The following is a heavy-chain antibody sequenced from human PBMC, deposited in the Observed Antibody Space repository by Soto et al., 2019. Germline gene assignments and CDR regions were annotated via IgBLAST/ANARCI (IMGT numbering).Heavy chain of an antibody. CDR2: IYSSGST. D-gene: IGHD6-6*01. V-gene: IGHV4-31*11. CDR1: GGSIISASYS. CDR3: AREDAARIERWFDA. J-gene: IGHJ5*02. Sequence: QVQLQESGPRLVKPSQTLSLSCAVSGGSIISASYSWNWIRQSPGGGLEWIGHIYSSGSTYYNPSLKSRVSISVDTSNNQFSLKLTSVTAADTAVYFCAREDAARIERWFDAWGQGILVTVSS.